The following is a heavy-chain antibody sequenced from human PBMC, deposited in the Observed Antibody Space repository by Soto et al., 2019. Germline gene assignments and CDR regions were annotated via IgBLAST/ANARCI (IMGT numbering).Heavy chain of an antibody. CDR3: ARGPDVDGGWPGKYFQH. V-gene: IGHV1-18*03. Sequence: QVKLAQSGAEVKKPGSSVRVACTTSGYAFMKYGITWVRQAPGQGTEWMGWVSTYNGYTNYAQKFQDRVTMTAETSTSTVYMELRSLRSDDMAVYYCARGPDVDGGWPGKYFQHGGEGILIIVST. CDR2: VSTYNGYT. J-gene: IGHJ1*01. D-gene: IGHD6-19*01. CDR1: GYAFMKYG.